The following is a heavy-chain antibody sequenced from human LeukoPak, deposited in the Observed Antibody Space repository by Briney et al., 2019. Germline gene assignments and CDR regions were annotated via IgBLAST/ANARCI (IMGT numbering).Heavy chain of an antibody. V-gene: IGHV1-69*02. CDR3: ARAPRVYYGMDV. CDR1: GGTFSSYT. Sequence: GSSVKVSCKASGGTFSSYTISWVRQAPGQGLEWMRRIIPILGIANYAQKFQGRVTITADKSTSTAYMELSSLRSEDTAVYYCARAPRVYYGMDVWGQGTTVTVSS. J-gene: IGHJ6*02. CDR2: IIPILGIA.